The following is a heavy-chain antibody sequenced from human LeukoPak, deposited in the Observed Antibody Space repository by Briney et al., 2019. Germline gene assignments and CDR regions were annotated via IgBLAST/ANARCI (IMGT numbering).Heavy chain of an antibody. Sequence: GGSLRLSCAASGFTISDYYMSWIRQAPGKGLEWVSYISSSGSTIYYADSVKGRFTISRDNAKNSLYLQMNSLRAEDTAVYYCARVSPRGWFFDYWGQGTLVTVSS. D-gene: IGHD6-19*01. CDR2: ISSSGSTI. J-gene: IGHJ4*02. V-gene: IGHV3-11*01. CDR1: GFTISDYY. CDR3: ARVSPRGWFFDY.